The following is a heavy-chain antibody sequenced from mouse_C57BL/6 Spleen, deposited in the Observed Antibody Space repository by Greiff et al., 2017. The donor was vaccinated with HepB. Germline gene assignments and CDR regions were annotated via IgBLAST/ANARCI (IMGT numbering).Heavy chain of an antibody. CDR3: ARLGFYSNYAMDY. V-gene: IGHV1-82*01. D-gene: IGHD2-5*01. CDR1: GYAFSSSW. Sequence: VQLQQSGPELVKPGASVKISCKASGYAFSSSWMNWVKQRPGKGLEWIGRIYPGDGDTNYNGKFKGKATLTADKSSSTAYMQLSSLTSEDSAVYFCARLGFYSNYAMDYWGQGTSVTVSS. J-gene: IGHJ4*01. CDR2: IYPGDGDT.